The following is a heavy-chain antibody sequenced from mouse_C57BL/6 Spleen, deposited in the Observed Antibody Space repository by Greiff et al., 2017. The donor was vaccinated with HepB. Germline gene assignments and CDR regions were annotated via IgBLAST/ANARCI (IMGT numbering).Heavy chain of an antibody. D-gene: IGHD1-1*01. CDR3: ARGYYGSSYEGYFDV. Sequence: VKLMESGAELAKPGASVKLSCKASGYTFTSYWMHWVKQRPGQGLEWIGYINPSSGYTKYNQKFNDKATLTADKSSSTAYMQLSSLTYEDSAVYYCARGYYGSSYEGYFDVWGTGTTVTVSS. J-gene: IGHJ1*03. CDR2: INPSSGYT. CDR1: GYTFTSYW. V-gene: IGHV1-7*01.